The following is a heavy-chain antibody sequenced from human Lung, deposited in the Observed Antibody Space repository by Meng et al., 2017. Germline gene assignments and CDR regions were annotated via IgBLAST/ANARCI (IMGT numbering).Heavy chain of an antibody. J-gene: IGHJ2*01. V-gene: IGHV4-30-4*01. CDR3: ARGQKGYFDL. CDR2: IYNSGST. CDR1: GGSISSNYY. Sequence: QVQLQESGPGLVKPSQTLSLTCTVSGGSISSNYYWSWIRQPPGKGLEWSGHIYNSGSTYYNPSLKSRITISVDTSKNQFSLKLSSVTAADTAVYYCARGQKGYFDLWGRGTLVTVSS.